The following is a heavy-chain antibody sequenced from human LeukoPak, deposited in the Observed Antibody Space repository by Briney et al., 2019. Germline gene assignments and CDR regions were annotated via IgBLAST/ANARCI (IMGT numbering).Heavy chain of an antibody. J-gene: IGHJ4*02. CDR2: FKSKTAT. V-gene: IGHV3-15*01. CDR1: GFALSSAW. Sequence: GGSLRLSCAASGFALSSAWMNWVRQAPGKGLEWVGHFKSKTATNYAAPVKGRFTFSSDDSQNTLYLQMSSLKTEDTAVYYCTTDLPAVGKGESDYWGQGTLVTVSS. CDR3: TTDLPAVGKGESDY. D-gene: IGHD3-16*01.